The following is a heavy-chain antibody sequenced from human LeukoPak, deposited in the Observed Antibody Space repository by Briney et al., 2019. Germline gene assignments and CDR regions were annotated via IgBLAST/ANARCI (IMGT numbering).Heavy chain of an antibody. D-gene: IGHD3-22*01. V-gene: IGHV1-18*01. CDR2: VSAYADDT. J-gene: IGHJ4*02. Sequence: GASVKVSCKASGYTFTNYGISWVRQAPGQGLEWMGWVSAYADDTNYAQKLQGRVTMTTDTSTSTAYMELRSLRSDDTAVYYCARPYYDSSAPPYDYWGQGTLVTVSS. CDR3: ARPYYDSSAPPYDY. CDR1: GYTFTNYG.